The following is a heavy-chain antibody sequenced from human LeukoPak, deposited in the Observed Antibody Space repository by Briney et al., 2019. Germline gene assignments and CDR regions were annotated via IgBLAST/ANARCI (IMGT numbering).Heavy chain of an antibody. CDR1: GGTFSSYA. J-gene: IGHJ5*02. CDR3: ARDYLGYCSSTSCSINWFDP. D-gene: IGHD2-2*01. CDR2: IIPIFGTA. Sequence: SVKVSCKASGGTFSSYAISWVRQAPGQGLEWMGGIIPIFGTANYAQKFQGRVTITTDESTSTAYMELSSLRSEDTAVYCCARDYLGYCSSTSCSINWFDPWGQGTLVTVSS. V-gene: IGHV1-69*05.